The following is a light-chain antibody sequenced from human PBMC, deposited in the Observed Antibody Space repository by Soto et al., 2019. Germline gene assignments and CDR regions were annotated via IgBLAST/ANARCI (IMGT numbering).Light chain of an antibody. Sequence: QSVLTQPASVSGSRGQSITISCTGTSSDVGGYHFVSWYQQHPGKAPKLIISEVRNRPPGVSDRFSGSRSGNTASLTISGLQPEDEADYYCTSFTLNSLYVFGTGTKFTVL. CDR1: SSDVGGYHF. J-gene: IGLJ1*01. CDR3: TSFTLNSLYV. CDR2: EVR. V-gene: IGLV2-14*01.